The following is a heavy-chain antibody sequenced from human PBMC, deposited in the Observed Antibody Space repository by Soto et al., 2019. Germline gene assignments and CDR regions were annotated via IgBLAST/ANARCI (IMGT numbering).Heavy chain of an antibody. J-gene: IGHJ6*02. CDR2: IIPIFGTA. D-gene: IGHD6-19*01. CDR3: ARLNSSGWYFPNYYGMDV. V-gene: IGHV1-69*01. Sequence: QVQLVQSGAEVKKPGSSVKVSCKASGGTFSSYAISWVRQAPGQGLEWMGGIIPIFGTANYAQKFQGRVTITGDESTSTAYMELSSLRSEDTAVYYCARLNSSGWYFPNYYGMDVWGQGTTVTVSS. CDR1: GGTFSSYA.